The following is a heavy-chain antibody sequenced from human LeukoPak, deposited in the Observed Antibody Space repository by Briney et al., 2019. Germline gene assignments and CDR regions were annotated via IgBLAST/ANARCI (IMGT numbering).Heavy chain of an antibody. CDR2: ISYDGSNK. CDR3: AKGAWLELSFWFDP. V-gene: IGHV3-30*18. Sequence: PGGSLRLSCAASGFTFSSYGMHWVRQAPGKGLEWVAVISYDGSNKYYADSVKGRFTISRDNSKNTLYLQMNSLRAEDTAVYYCAKGAWLELSFWFDPWGQGTLVTVSS. J-gene: IGHJ5*02. D-gene: IGHD1-7*01. CDR1: GFTFSSYG.